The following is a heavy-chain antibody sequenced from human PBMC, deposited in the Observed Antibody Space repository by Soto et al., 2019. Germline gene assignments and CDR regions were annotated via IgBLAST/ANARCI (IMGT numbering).Heavy chain of an antibody. CDR1: GFTFSSYS. J-gene: IGHJ5*02. V-gene: IGHV3-21*01. CDR3: ARDVNGGFCGA. D-gene: IGHD2-21*01. Sequence: EVQLVESGGGLVKPGGSLRLSCAASGFTFSSYSMNWVRQAPGKGLEGVSTISSRNNDMYYVDSVKGRFTITRDNARNSVYLQMNSLRADDTAVSYCARDVNGGFCGAWGQGPLVTVSS. CDR2: ISSRNNDM.